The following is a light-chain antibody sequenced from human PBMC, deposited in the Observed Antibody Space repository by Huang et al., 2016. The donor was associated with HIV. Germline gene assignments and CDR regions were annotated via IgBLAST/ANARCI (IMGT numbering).Light chain of an antibody. J-gene: IGKJ3*01. V-gene: IGKV3-15*01. Sequence: VMTQSPVTLSVSPGERATLSWRASQNVSSDLAWYQQRPGHPPRRLMYGASTSATGLPARFSGGGSGTEFTLTISSLQSEDFAVYYCQQYNKWPLFTFGPGTKVDIK. CDR2: GAS. CDR3: QQYNKWPLFT. CDR1: QNVSSD.